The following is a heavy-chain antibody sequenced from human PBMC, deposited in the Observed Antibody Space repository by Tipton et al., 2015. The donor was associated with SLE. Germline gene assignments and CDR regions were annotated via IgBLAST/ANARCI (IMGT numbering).Heavy chain of an antibody. J-gene: IGHJ6*03. V-gene: IGHV1-18*01. CDR3: ARASLGGSLSLPDYMDV. Sequence: QLVQSGAEVKKPGASVKVSCRASGYTFTSYGISWVRQAPGQGLEWMGWISAYNGNTNYAQKLQGRVTMTTDTSTSTAYMELRSLRSDDTAVYYCARASLGGSLSLPDYMDVWGKGTTVTVSS. CDR2: ISAYNGNT. CDR1: GYTFTSYG. D-gene: IGHD3-16*01.